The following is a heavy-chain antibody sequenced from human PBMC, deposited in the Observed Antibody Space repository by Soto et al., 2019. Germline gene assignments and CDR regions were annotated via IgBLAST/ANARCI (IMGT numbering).Heavy chain of an antibody. D-gene: IGHD3-3*01. J-gene: IGHJ4*02. CDR1: GFTFSNHA. V-gene: IGHV3-23*01. Sequence: GALRLSCVASGFTFSNHAMSWVRQAPGKGLEWVSAISDSGGRTYYADSVKGRFTISRDNSKNTLFLQMNSLRAEDTAVYYCAQRPLRYGTSIFAYWGQGTLVTLSS. CDR3: AQRPLRYGTSIFAY. CDR2: ISDSGGRT.